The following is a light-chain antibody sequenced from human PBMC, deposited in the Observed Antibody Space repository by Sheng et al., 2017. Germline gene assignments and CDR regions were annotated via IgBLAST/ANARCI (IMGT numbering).Light chain of an antibody. Sequence: QSALTQPASVSGSPGQSITISCTGTSSDVGAYNFVSWYQQHPGKAPKVMIYDVSNRPSGVFNRFSGSKSGNTASLTISGLQAEDEADYYCQSYDGSLSVYVFGTATKVAVL. J-gene: IGLJ1*01. CDR2: DVS. V-gene: IGLV2-14*03. CDR1: SSDVGAYNF. CDR3: QSYDGSLSVYV.